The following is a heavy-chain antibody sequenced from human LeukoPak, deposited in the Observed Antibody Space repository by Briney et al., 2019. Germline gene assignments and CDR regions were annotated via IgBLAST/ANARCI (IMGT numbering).Heavy chain of an antibody. CDR2: INHSGST. CDR3: ASQDTGYSSSWYVGPH. D-gene: IGHD6-13*01. CDR1: GGSFSGYY. J-gene: IGHJ4*02. Sequence: SETLSLTCAVYGGSFSGYYWSWIRQPPGKGLEWIGEINHSGSTNYNPSLKSRVTISVDTSKNQFSLKLSSVAAADTAVYYCASQDTGYSSSWYVGPHWGPGTLVTVSS. V-gene: IGHV4-34*01.